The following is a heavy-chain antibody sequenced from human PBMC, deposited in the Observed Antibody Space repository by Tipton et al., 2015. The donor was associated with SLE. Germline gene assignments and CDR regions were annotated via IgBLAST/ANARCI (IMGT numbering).Heavy chain of an antibody. CDR3: AKDRYCGGGTCFASYFDL. J-gene: IGHJ4*02. CDR1: GFTFRTYA. Sequence: GSLRLSCAASGFTFRTYAMAWVRQSPGKGLEWVSLISGGGGSTHYADSVRGRFTISRDNSKNTLSLQLNTLRADDTAIYYCAKDRYCGGGTCFASYFDLWGQGTPVTVSS. D-gene: IGHD2-21*01. CDR2: ISGGGGST. V-gene: IGHV3-23*01.